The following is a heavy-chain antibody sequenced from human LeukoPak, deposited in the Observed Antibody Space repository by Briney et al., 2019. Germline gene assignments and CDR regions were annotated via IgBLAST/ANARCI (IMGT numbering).Heavy chain of an antibody. CDR1: GFTFSSYA. CDR3: ATYPAYYYGSGSFYYFDY. D-gene: IGHD3-10*01. CDR2: ISGSGGST. J-gene: IGHJ4*02. V-gene: IGHV3-23*01. Sequence: GGSLRLSCAASGFTFSSYAMSWVRQAPGKGLEWVSAISGSGGSTYYADSVKGRFTISRDNSKNTLYLQMNSLRAEDTAVYYCATYPAYYYGSGSFYYFDYWGQGTLVTVSS.